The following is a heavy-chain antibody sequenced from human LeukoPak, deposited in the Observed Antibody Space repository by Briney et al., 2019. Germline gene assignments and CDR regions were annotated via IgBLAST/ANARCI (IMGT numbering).Heavy chain of an antibody. CDR1: GFTFSSYS. D-gene: IGHD3-22*01. CDR2: ISSSSYI. J-gene: IGHJ4*02. Sequence: GGSLRLSCAASGFTFSSYSMNWVRQAPGKGLEWVSSISSSSYIYYADSVKGRFTISRDNAKNSLYLQMNSLRAEDTAVYYCATPPYDSSGYYCWGQGTLVTVSS. CDR3: ATPPYDSSGYYC. V-gene: IGHV3-21*01.